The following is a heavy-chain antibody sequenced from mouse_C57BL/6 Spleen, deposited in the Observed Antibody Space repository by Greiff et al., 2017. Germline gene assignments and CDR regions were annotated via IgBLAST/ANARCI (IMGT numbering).Heavy chain of an antibody. V-gene: IGHV1-7*01. CDR1: GYTFTSYW. Sequence: QVQLQQSGAELAKPGASVKLSCKASGYTFTSYWMHWVKQRPGQGLEWIGYINPSSGYTKYNQKFKDKATLTADKSSGTAYMQLSSLTYEDSAVYYCARRNWERYAMDYWGQGTSVTVSS. D-gene: IGHD4-1*01. CDR2: INPSSGYT. J-gene: IGHJ4*01. CDR3: ARRNWERYAMDY.